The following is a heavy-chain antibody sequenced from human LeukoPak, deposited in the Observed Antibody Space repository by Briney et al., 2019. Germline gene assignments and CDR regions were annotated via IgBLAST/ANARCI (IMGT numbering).Heavy chain of an antibody. J-gene: IGHJ4*02. CDR1: GGSFSGYY. Sequence: PSETLSLTCAVYGGSFSGYYWSWIRQPPGKGLEWIGEINHSGSTNYNPSLKSRVTISVDTSKNQFSLKLSSVTAADTAVYYCARGLIYDYWGQGTLVIVSS. V-gene: IGHV4-34*01. CDR2: INHSGST. CDR3: ARGLIYDY.